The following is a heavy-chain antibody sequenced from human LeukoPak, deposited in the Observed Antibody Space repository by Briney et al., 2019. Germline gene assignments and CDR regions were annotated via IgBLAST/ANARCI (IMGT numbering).Heavy chain of an antibody. Sequence: SETLSLTCTVSGGSISSYYWSWIRQPAGKGLEWIGRISSSGGTNYNPSLKSRVTISVDKSKNQFSLKLTSVTAADTAVYYCARDISWFDPWGQGTLVTVSS. J-gene: IGHJ5*02. CDR3: ARDISWFDP. CDR1: GGSISSYY. V-gene: IGHV4-4*07. CDR2: ISSSGGT. D-gene: IGHD3-3*02.